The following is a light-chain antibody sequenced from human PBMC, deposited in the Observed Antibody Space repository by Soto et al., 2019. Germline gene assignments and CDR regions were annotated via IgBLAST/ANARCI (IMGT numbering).Light chain of an antibody. CDR3: QQRGS. J-gene: IGKJ4*01. CDR2: DAS. Sequence: EIVLTQSPSTLSLCPGERATLSCRASQSVSSSLAWYQQKPGQAPRLLLYDASNRATGIPARFSGSGSGTDFTLTISSLESDDFAVYYCQQRGSFGGGTKVDI. CDR1: QSVSSS. V-gene: IGKV3-11*01.